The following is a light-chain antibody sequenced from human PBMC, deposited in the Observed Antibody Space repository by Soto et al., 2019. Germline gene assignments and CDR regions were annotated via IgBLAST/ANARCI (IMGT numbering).Light chain of an antibody. CDR3: SLYTSSSTLLVV. V-gene: IGLV2-14*01. J-gene: IGLJ2*01. CDR2: DVS. CDR1: SSDVGGYNY. Sequence: QSVLTQPASVSGSPGQSITISCTGTSSDVGGYNYVSWYQQHPGKAPKLMIYDVSNRPSGVSNRFSGSKSGNTASLTISGLQAEDEADYYCSLYTSSSTLLVVFGGGTKLTVL.